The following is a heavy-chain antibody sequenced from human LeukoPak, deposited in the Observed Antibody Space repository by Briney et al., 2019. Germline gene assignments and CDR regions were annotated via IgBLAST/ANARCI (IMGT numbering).Heavy chain of an antibody. Sequence: GGSVKVSCKASGESFSSYGVNWVRQAPGQGLEWMGMIIPFLGITHYAQRFQGRVTIWADKSTSTAYMELSRLRSEDTAVYYCARARRVRGVSPDYSWLDPWGQGTLVTVSS. CDR3: ARARRVRGVSPDYSWLDP. D-gene: IGHD3-10*01. CDR1: GESFSSYG. CDR2: IIPFLGIT. J-gene: IGHJ5*02. V-gene: IGHV1-69*04.